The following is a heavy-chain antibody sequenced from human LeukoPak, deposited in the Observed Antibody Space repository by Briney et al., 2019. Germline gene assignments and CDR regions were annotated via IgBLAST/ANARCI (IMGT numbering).Heavy chain of an antibody. D-gene: IGHD3-10*01. CDR1: GFTFDDYA. CDR3: AKSPDSGWGDYFDY. CDR2: ISWNSGSI. Sequence: GGFLRLSCAASGFTFDDYAMHWVRQAPGKGLEWVSGISWNSGSIGYADSVKGRFTISRDNAKNSLYLQMNSLRAEDTALYYCAKSPDSGWGDYFDYWGQGTLVTVSS. J-gene: IGHJ4*02. V-gene: IGHV3-9*01.